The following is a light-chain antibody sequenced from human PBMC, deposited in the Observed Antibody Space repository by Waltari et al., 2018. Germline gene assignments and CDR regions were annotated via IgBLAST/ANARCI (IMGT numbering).Light chain of an antibody. CDR2: GAS. V-gene: IGKV3-20*01. J-gene: IGKJ1*01. Sequence: EIVLTQSPGTLSLSPGERATLSCRASQSVSRALAWYQQKPGQAPRLFIYGASSRATGIPDRFSGSGSGTDFSLTISRLEPEDSAVYYCQHFVRLPATFGQGTKVEIK. CDR3: QHFVRLPAT. CDR1: QSVSRA.